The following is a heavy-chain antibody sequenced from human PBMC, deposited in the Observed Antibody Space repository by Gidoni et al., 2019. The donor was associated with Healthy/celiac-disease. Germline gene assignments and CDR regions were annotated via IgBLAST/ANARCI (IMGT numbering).Heavy chain of an antibody. CDR3: ARALYNWNDAAYYMDV. CDR1: GGTFSRYA. CDR2: IIPIFGTA. D-gene: IGHD1-1*01. J-gene: IGHJ6*03. V-gene: IGHV1-69*06. Sequence: QVQLVQSGDEAKKPGASVKVSCKASGGTFSRYAISWVRQAPGQGLEWMGGIIPIFGTANYAQKFQGRVTITADKSTSTAYMELSSLRSEDTAVYYCARALYNWNDAAYYMDVWGKGTTVTVSS.